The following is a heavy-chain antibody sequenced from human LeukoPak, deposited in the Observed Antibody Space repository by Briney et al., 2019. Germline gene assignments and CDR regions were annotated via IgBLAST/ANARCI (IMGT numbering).Heavy chain of an antibody. D-gene: IGHD3-22*01. CDR1: GFTFRTSG. J-gene: IGHJ4*02. Sequence: GGSLRLSCAASGFTFRTSGMSWVRQAPGKGLEWVSAISGSGVSTYYADSVKGRFTISRDNSKNTLYLQMNSLRTEDTAVYYCTTSLISGYYIDYWGQGTLVTVSS. V-gene: IGHV3-23*01. CDR3: TTSLISGYYIDY. CDR2: ISGSGVST.